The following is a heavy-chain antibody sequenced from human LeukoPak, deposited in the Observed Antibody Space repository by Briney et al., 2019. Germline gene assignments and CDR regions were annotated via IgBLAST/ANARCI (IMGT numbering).Heavy chain of an antibody. CDR3: STDVGRRDVDY. CDR1: GFEFRHAW. V-gene: IGHV3-15*01. CDR2: IKMKIDGDRA. D-gene: IGHD1-26*01. Sequence: GGSLRLSCAASGFEFRHAWMTWVRQPPGKGLEWVGRIKMKIDGDRADYAALVVGRFIISRDDSKDTLILQMNSLKIEDTAVYYCSTDVGRRDVDYWGQGTLVTVSS. J-gene: IGHJ4*02.